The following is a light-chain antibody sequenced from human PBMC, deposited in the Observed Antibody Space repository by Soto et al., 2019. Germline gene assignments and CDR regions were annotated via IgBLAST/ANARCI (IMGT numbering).Light chain of an antibody. CDR2: QTS. CDR3: QQYKTLFS. Sequence: DIQMTQSPSTLSAYVGDRVIITCRASQRIDRWSAWYQQKPGKAPKLLITQTSTLERGVPSRFSGSGSGAEYTLTISSLQPDDLATYYCQQYKTLFSFGPGTK. CDR1: QRIDRW. V-gene: IGKV1-5*03. J-gene: IGKJ3*01.